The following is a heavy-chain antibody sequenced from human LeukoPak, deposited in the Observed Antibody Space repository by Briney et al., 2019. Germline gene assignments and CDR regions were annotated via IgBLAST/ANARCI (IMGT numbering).Heavy chain of an antibody. D-gene: IGHD3-10*01. CDR2: ISYDGSNK. CDR1: GFTFSSYG. J-gene: IGHJ6*02. V-gene: IGHV3-30*18. Sequence: AGGSLRLSCAASGFTFSSYGMHWVRQAPGKGLEWVAVISYDGSNKYYADSVKGRFTISRDNSKNTLYLQMNSLRAEDTAVYYCAKDIHVWFGERSGRYYYYYGMDVWGQGTTVTVSS. CDR3: AKDIHVWFGERSGRYYYYYGMDV.